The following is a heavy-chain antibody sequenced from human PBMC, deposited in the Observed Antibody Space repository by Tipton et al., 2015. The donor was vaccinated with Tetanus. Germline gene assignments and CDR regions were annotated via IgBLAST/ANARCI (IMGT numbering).Heavy chain of an antibody. J-gene: IGHJ2*01. V-gene: IGHV3-53*01. CDR3: ARDRAPPSSWYFDL. CDR2: IYSGGNT. Sequence: SLRLSCAASGFTVSSNYMSWVRQAPGKGLEWVSVIYSGGNTYYADSVKGRFTISRDISKNMVYLQMNSLRAEDTAVYYCARDRAPPSSWYFDLWGRGTLVTVSS. D-gene: IGHD3-10*01. CDR1: GFTVSSNY.